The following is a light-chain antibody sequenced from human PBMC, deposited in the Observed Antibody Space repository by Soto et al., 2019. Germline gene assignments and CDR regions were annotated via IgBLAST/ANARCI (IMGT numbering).Light chain of an antibody. Sequence: QSVLTQPASVSGSPGQSITTSCTGTSSDVGNYNLVSWYQHHPGKAPKLMIYEGSRRPSGVSNRFSGSKSGNTASLTISGLQAEDEADYYCCSYTTSNTRQIVFGTGTKVTVL. CDR1: SSDVGNYNL. CDR3: CSYTTSNTRQIV. CDR2: EGS. V-gene: IGLV2-14*02. J-gene: IGLJ1*01.